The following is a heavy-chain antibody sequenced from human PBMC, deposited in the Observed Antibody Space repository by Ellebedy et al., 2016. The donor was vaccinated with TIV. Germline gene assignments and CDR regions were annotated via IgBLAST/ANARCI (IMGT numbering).Heavy chain of an antibody. V-gene: IGHV1-69*13. CDR2: IIPIFGSA. CDR3: ARGLIGSGYGMDV. J-gene: IGHJ6*02. CDR1: GGTFISYA. D-gene: IGHD6-19*01. Sequence: ASVTVSCXASGGTFISYAISWVRQAPGQGLEWMGGIIPIFGSANYAQKFQGRVTITADESTSTAYMDLSSLRSEDTAVYYCARGLIGSGYGMDVWGQGTTVTVSS.